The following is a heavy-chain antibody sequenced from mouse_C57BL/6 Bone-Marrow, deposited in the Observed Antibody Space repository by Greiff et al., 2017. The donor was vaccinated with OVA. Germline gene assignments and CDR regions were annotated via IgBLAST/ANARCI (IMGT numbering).Heavy chain of an antibody. CDR3: ARILTLKYYAMDY. Sequence: VQLQQSGPVLVTPGASVKMSCKASGYPFTDYYMNCVQQSHGKSLEWIGVINPYNGGPSYNQKFHGKATLTVDKSSSTAYMELNSLTSEDSAVYYCARILTLKYYAMDYWGQGTSVTVSS. CDR2: INPYNGGP. CDR1: GYPFTDYY. D-gene: IGHD1-3*01. J-gene: IGHJ4*01. V-gene: IGHV1-19*01.